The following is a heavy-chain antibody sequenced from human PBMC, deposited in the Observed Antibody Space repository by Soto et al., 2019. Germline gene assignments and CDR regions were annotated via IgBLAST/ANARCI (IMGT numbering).Heavy chain of an antibody. V-gene: IGHV4-59*12. Sequence: SETLSLTCTVSGGSISNYYWSWMRQSPGKGLEYIGYIYYTGSTKYNPSLKSRVTISVDTSKNQFSLKLSSVTAADTAVYYCARDGRGIWFGENAFDIWGQGTMVTVSS. CDR2: IYYTGST. CDR3: ARDGRGIWFGENAFDI. D-gene: IGHD3-10*01. J-gene: IGHJ3*02. CDR1: GGSISNYY.